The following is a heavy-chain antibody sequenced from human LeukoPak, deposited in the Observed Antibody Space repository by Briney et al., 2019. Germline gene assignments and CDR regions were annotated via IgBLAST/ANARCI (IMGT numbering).Heavy chain of an antibody. CDR1: GFNFNTYG. J-gene: IGHJ4*02. V-gene: IGHV3-30*18. D-gene: IGHD2-15*01. CDR2: ISYDGTKE. CDR3: AKDWGDFCSGGRCFPSSFYDS. Sequence: GTSLRLSCAASGFNFNTYGMHWGRQAPGKGLEWLTVISYDGTKEVYVDSLKGRLSISKDYSKNTLYLQMNSLRAEDTAVYYCAKDWGDFCSGGRCFPSSFYDSWGQGTLVTVSS.